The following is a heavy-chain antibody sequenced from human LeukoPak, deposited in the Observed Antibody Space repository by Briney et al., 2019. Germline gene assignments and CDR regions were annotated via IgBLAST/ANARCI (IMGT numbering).Heavy chain of an antibody. J-gene: IGHJ4*02. CDR1: GFTFSSYS. Sequence: GGPLRLSCAASGFTFSSYSMNWVRQAPGKGLDWVSSISSSSSYIYYADSVKGRFTISRDNSKNTLYLQMNSLRAEDTAVYYCARVARLLWFGELEYYFDYWGQGTLVTVSS. V-gene: IGHV3-21*04. D-gene: IGHD3-10*01. CDR2: ISSSSSYI. CDR3: ARVARLLWFGELEYYFDY.